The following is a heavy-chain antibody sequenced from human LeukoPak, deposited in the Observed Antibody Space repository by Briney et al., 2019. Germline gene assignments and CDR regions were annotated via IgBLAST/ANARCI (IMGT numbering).Heavy chain of an antibody. CDR3: ASERGIAAAGSFDY. CDR2: ISSSGSTI. D-gene: IGHD6-13*01. V-gene: IGHV3-11*04. Sequence: KPGGSLRLSCAASGSTFSDYYMSWIRQAPGKGLEWVSYISSSGSTIYYADSVKGRFTISRDNAKNSLYLQMNSLRAEDTAVYYCASERGIAAAGSFDYWGQGTLDTVSS. J-gene: IGHJ4*02. CDR1: GSTFSDYY.